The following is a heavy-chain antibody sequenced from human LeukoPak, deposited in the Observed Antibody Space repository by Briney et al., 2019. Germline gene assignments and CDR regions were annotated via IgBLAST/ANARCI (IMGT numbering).Heavy chain of an antibody. Sequence: GASVKVSCKASGGTFSSYAISWVRQAPGQGLEWMGGIIPIFGTANYAQKFQGRVTITTDESTSTAYMELSSLRSEDTAVYYCASPTRYDFWSGFDFDYWGQGTLVTVSS. J-gene: IGHJ4*02. V-gene: IGHV1-69*05. D-gene: IGHD3-3*01. CDR3: ASPTRYDFWSGFDFDY. CDR1: GGTFSSYA. CDR2: IIPIFGTA.